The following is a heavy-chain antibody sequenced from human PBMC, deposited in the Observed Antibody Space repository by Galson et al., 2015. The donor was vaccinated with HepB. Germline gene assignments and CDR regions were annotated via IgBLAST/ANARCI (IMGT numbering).Heavy chain of an antibody. CDR1: GFTFSSYA. D-gene: IGHD3-10*01. CDR3: SKMSGPYYYYGMDV. CDR2: ISYDGSNK. J-gene: IGHJ6*02. Sequence: SLRLSCAASGFTFSSYAMHWVRQAPGKGLEWVAVISYDGSNKYYADSVKGRFTISRDNSKNTLYLQMNSLRAEDTAVYYCSKMSGPYYYYGMDVWGQGTTVTVSS. V-gene: IGHV3-30-3*02.